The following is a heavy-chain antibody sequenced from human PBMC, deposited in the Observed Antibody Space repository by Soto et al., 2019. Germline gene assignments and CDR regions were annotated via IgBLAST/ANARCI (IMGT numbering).Heavy chain of an antibody. CDR1: GLTFNEHA. CDR2: ISGSGGST. D-gene: IGHD3-22*01. Sequence: PVGSLRLSCAASGLTFNEHAMNWVRQAPGKGLEWVSGISGSGGSTYFADSVKGRFTISRDNAKYILYLQMNSLRAEDKAVCYCAKDWGTDSRGLCAYWGRGSLVTFSS. J-gene: IGHJ4*02. CDR3: AKDWGTDSRGLCAY. V-gene: IGHV3-23*01.